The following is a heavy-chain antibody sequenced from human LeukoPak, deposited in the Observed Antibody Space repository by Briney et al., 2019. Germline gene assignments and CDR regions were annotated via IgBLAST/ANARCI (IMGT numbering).Heavy chain of an antibody. CDR3: ARQTGSGLFILP. V-gene: IGHV4-38-2*02. CDR2: IYYSGNT. Sequence: PSETLSLTCTVSGYSISSGYYWGWIRQPPGKGLEWIGSIYYSGNTYYNASLKGQVSISIDTSKNQFSLRLTSVTAADTAVYYCARQTGSGLFILPGGQGTLVTVSS. CDR1: GYSISSGYY. J-gene: IGHJ4*02. D-gene: IGHD3/OR15-3a*01.